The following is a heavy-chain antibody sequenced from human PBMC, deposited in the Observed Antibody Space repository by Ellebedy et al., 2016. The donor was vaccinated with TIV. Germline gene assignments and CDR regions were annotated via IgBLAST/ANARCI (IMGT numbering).Heavy chain of an antibody. CDR3: ARDSDVTSHYDRLDS. Sequence: GESLKISCSASGFTFSNYGMHWVRQAPGKGLEWVAVIWDDGTTKYFADSVKGRFTISRDNSKHTVFLQMNSLRAEDTAVYSCARDSDVTSHYDRLDSWGQGTLVTVSS. J-gene: IGHJ4*02. V-gene: IGHV3-33*01. CDR2: IWDDGTTK. D-gene: IGHD3-3*01. CDR1: GFTFSNYG.